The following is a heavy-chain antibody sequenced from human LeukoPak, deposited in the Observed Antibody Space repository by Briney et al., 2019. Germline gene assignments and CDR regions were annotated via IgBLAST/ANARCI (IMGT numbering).Heavy chain of an antibody. CDR1: GYTFTSYG. CDR3: ARDHSGSFFGYLGYGMDV. Sequence: ASVKVSCKASGYTFTSYGISWVRQAPGQGLEWMGWISAYNGNTNYAQKLQGRVTMTTDTSTSTAYMELRSLRSDDTAVYYCARDHSGSFFGYLGYGMDVWGQGTTVTVSS. CDR2: ISAYNGNT. V-gene: IGHV1-18*01. D-gene: IGHD1-26*01. J-gene: IGHJ6*02.